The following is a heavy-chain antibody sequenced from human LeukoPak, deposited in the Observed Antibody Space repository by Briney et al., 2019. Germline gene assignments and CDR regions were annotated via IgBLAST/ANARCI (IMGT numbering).Heavy chain of an antibody. Sequence: GGSLRLSYAASGFTFSSYAMSWVRQAPGKGLEWVSAISGSGDSTYYADSVKGRFTISRDNSKKTVFLQMNSLRAEDTALYYCASNYYDSSGFYHYFHYWGQGTLVTASS. J-gene: IGHJ4*02. CDR1: GFTFSSYA. CDR3: ASNYYDSSGFYHYFHY. CDR2: ISGSGDST. D-gene: IGHD3-22*01. V-gene: IGHV3-23*01.